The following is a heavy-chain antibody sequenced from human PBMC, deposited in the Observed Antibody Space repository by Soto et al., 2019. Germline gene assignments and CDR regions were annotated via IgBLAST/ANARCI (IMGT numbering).Heavy chain of an antibody. J-gene: IGHJ6*02. V-gene: IGHV4-34*01. CDR2: ISHDGGT. Sequence: KPSEALSVTCAISGGSFDDFYWNWVRQSPGKELELVGEISHDGGTNYSPSLASRVSISVDTSKNQFSLHLRSVTAADTGLYYCARGQPVWYGDSTTYHRAMDVWGQGTTVTVS. CDR1: GGSFDDFY. D-gene: IGHD3-10*01. CDR3: ARGQPVWYGDSTTYHRAMDV.